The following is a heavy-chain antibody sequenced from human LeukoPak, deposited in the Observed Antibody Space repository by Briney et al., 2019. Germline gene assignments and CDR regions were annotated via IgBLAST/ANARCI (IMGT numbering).Heavy chain of an antibody. Sequence: ASVKVSCKASGYTFTSYDINWVRQATGQGLEWMGWMDPNSGNTGYAQKCQGRVTTTRNIYISTAYMEVSSQRSEDTAVYYCARVEKRGYSYGYYLGYWGQGTLVTVSS. CDR3: ARVEKRGYSYGYYLGY. CDR2: MDPNSGNT. V-gene: IGHV1-8*01. J-gene: IGHJ4*02. CDR1: GYTFTSYD. D-gene: IGHD5-18*01.